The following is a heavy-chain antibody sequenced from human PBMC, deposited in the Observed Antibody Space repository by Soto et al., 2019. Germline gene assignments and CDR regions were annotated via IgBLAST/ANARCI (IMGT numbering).Heavy chain of an antibody. V-gene: IGHV3-9*01. J-gene: IGHJ3*02. CDR1: GFTFDDYA. D-gene: IGHD4-17*01. Sequence: EVQLVESGGGLVQPGRSLRLSCAASGFTFDDYAMHWVRQAPGKGPEWVSGITWNSGSRGYAESVKGRFTISRDNAKNSLNMQMNSQRTEDTALYYCEKSRGDLEIPKATVATFWGHVHIWGEGTMVTVSS. CDR2: ITWNSGSR. CDR3: EKSRGDLEIPKATVATFWGHVHI.